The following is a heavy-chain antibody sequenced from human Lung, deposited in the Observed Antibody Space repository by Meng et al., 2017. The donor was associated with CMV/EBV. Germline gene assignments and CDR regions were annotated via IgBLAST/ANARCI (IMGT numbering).Heavy chain of an antibody. Sequence: ASVKVSCKASGYTFTGYYLYWVRQAPGQGLEWMGWINPNNGGTNYAQRFQGRVTMTRDMSITTVYMELSRLTSDDTAVYYCARKTDTGGWNFHHWGQGTLVTVSS. D-gene: IGHD3-16*01. J-gene: IGHJ1*01. CDR2: INPNNGGT. CDR1: GYTFTGYY. V-gene: IGHV1-2*02. CDR3: ARKTDTGGWNFHH.